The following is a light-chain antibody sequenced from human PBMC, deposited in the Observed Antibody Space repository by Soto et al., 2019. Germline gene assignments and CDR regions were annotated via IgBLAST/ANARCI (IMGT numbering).Light chain of an antibody. CDR3: QTWVTCIQI. CDR2: LNSDGSH. J-gene: IGLJ2*01. Sequence: QPVLTQSPSASASLGASVKLTCTLSSGHSSYAIAWHQQQPEKGPRYLMKLNSDGSHSKGDGIPDRFSGSSSGAERYLPISSLQSEDEAYYYCQTWVTCIQIFGGGTKLTVL. V-gene: IGLV4-69*01. CDR1: SGHSSYA.